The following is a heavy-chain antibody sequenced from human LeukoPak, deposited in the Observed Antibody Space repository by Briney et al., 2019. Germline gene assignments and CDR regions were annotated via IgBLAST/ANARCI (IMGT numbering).Heavy chain of an antibody. J-gene: IGHJ4*02. D-gene: IGHD3-22*01. CDR1: GFTFDDYA. V-gene: IGHV3-9*01. Sequence: GRSLRLSCAASGFTFDDYAMHWVRQAPGKGLEWVSGISWNSGSIGYADSVEGRFTISRDNAKNSLYLQMNSLRAEDTALYYCAKGYYYDSSGPSDYWGQGTLVTVSS. CDR3: AKGYYYDSSGPSDY. CDR2: ISWNSGSI.